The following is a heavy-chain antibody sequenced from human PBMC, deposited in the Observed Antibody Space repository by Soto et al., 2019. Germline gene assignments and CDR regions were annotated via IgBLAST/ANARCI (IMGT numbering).Heavy chain of an antibody. CDR2: IILSGYTI. V-gene: IGHV3-11*01. CDR1: GFTFSDYY. CDR3: ARGRSSSVDFDS. Sequence: QVQLVESGGGLVKPGGSLRLSCAASGFTFSDYYMSWIRQAPGKGLEWVSYIILSGYTIYYADSVKGRFTISRDNAQNSLYLQMNSLRAEDTAVYYCARGRSSSVDFDSWGQGTLVTVSS. D-gene: IGHD2-2*01. J-gene: IGHJ4*02.